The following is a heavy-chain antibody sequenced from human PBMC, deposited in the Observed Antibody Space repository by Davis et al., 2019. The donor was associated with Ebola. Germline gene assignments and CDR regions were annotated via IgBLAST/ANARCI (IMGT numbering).Heavy chain of an antibody. CDR3: AKDGHYDTSGYWDAFDI. Sequence: GGSLRLSCAASGFTFSSYSMNWVRQAPGKGLEWVSYISSSSSTIYYADSVKGRFTISRDNSRNTLYLQMNSLRAEDTAVYYCAKDGHYDTSGYWDAFDIWGQGTMVTVSS. J-gene: IGHJ3*02. CDR1: GFTFSSYS. CDR2: ISSSSSTI. D-gene: IGHD3-22*01. V-gene: IGHV3-48*01.